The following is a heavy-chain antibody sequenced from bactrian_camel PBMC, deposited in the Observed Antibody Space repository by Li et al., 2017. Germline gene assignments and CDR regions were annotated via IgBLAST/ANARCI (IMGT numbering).Heavy chain of an antibody. CDR2: VDNDGNT. V-gene: IGHV3S53*01. J-gene: IGHJ6*01. D-gene: IGHD2*01. CDR3: AADESWLLLNFHEADFGH. Sequence: HVQLVESGGGSVQAGGSLRLSCAAPGNIDDIMCMAWFRQAPGKEREEVAAVDNDGNTNYADSVKGRFTISKDNAKSTVYLQMNSLKPEDTAVYYCAADESWLLLNFHEADFGHWGQGTQVTVS. CDR1: GNIDDIMC.